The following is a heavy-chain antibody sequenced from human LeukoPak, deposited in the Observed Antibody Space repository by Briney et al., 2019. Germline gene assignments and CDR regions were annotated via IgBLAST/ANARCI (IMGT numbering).Heavy chain of an antibody. CDR1: GFTFSVYG. Sequence: PGGSLRLSCAASGFTFSVYGMHWVRQAPGKGLEWVAVISHDGNNKYYEDSVKGRFSISSDNSKNTLYLQMNSLRAEDTAIYYCAKAEGVSGSLYHGDYWGQGTLVTVSS. V-gene: IGHV3-30*18. D-gene: IGHD3-10*01. CDR2: ISHDGNNK. CDR3: AKAEGVSGSLYHGDY. J-gene: IGHJ4*02.